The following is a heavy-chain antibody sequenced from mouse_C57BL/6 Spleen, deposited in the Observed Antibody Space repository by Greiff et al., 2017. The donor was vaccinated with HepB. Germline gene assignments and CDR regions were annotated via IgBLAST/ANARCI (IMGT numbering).Heavy chain of an antibody. CDR2: INPGSGGT. Sequence: VQLQQSGAELVRPGTSVKVSCKASGYAFTNYLIEWVKQRPGQGLEWIGVINPGSGGTNCNEKFKGKATLTADKSSSTAYMQLSSLTSEDSAVYFCARWYDGYLDYWGQGTTLTVSS. CDR3: ARWYDGYLDY. V-gene: IGHV1-54*01. J-gene: IGHJ2*01. CDR1: GYAFTNYL. D-gene: IGHD2-3*01.